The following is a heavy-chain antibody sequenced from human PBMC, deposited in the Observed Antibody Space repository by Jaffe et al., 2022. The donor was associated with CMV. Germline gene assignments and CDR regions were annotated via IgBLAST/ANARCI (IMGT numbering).Heavy chain of an antibody. Sequence: EVQLVESGGGLVQPGGSLRLSCSASGFTFSNYEMNWVRQAPGKGLEWLSYIYPTGTPVYYADSVKGRFTISRDNAQNSLYLDMTNVRVEDTAVYYCARYPVGIQLALGSYFFDSWGQGTLVTVSS. CDR2: IYPTGTPV. CDR3: ARYPVGIQLALGSYFFDS. J-gene: IGHJ4*02. D-gene: IGHD1-1*01. V-gene: IGHV3-48*03. CDR1: GFTFSNYE.